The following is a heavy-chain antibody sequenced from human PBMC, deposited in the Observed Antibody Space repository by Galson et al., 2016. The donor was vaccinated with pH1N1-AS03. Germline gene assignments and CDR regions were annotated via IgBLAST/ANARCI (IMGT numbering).Heavy chain of an antibody. D-gene: IGHD1-26*01. CDR1: GFSLSNYW. Sequence: SLRLSCAVSGFSLSNYWMTWVRQAPGKGLEWVANINKDGSEKSYVDSVKGRFTISRDNSKNTLYLQVYSLRAEDTAVYYCAREKINVGADYYGMDVWGQGTTVTVSS. CDR2: INKDGSEK. V-gene: IGHV3-7*01. CDR3: AREKINVGADYYGMDV. J-gene: IGHJ6*02.